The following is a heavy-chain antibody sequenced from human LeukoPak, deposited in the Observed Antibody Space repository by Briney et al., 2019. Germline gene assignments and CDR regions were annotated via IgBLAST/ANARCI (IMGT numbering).Heavy chain of an antibody. CDR2: ISYDGSNK. V-gene: IGHV3-30*18. CDR1: GFTFSNYG. Sequence: GGSLRLSCAAAGFTFSNYGIHWVRQAPGKGLEWVAVISYDGSNKYYADSVKGRLTISRDNSKNTLYLQMDSLRVEDSAVYYCAKDHRIGGGGDFDFWGQGTLVTVSS. J-gene: IGHJ4*02. D-gene: IGHD3-16*01. CDR3: AKDHRIGGGGDFDF.